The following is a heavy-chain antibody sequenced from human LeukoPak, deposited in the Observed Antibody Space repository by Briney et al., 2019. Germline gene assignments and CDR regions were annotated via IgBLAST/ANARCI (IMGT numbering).Heavy chain of an antibody. J-gene: IGHJ5*02. Sequence: SVKVSCKASGGTFSSYTIIWVRQAPGQGLEWMGGIIPIFGTAKYAQKFQGRVTITADESTSTAYMELSSLRSEDTAWYYCATVFTPINGYGSGSYSFLGSLDPWGQGTLVTVSS. D-gene: IGHD3-10*01. CDR2: IIPIFGTA. CDR3: ATVFTPINGYGSGSYSFLGSLDP. CDR1: GGTFSSYT. V-gene: IGHV1-69*13.